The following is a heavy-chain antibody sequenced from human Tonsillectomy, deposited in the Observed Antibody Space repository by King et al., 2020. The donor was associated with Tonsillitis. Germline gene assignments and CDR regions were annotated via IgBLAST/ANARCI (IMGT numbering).Heavy chain of an antibody. CDR1: GFTFSDYG. CDR3: AGYVGPKPFDY. D-gene: IGHD1-26*01. Sequence: VQLVESGGGVVQPGGSLRLSCAASGFTFSDYGMHWVRQAPGKGLEGVTFISYDGSDKYYADSVKGRFTISRDNSKNTFCLQMNSLRVGDTAVYYCAGYVGPKPFDYWGQGTLVTVSS. CDR2: ISYDGSDK. V-gene: IGHV3-30*02. J-gene: IGHJ4*02.